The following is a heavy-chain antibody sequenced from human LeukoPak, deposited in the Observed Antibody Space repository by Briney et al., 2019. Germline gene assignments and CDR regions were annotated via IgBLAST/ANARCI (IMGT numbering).Heavy chain of an antibody. CDR3: ARSELLEYYFDY. CDR1: GGSFSGYY. Sequence: PSETLSLTCAVYGGSFSGYYWSWIRQPPGKGLEWIGEINHSGSTNYNPSLKSRVTISVDTSKNQFSLKLSSVTAADTAVYYCARSELLEYYFDYWGQGTLVTVSS. D-gene: IGHD1-26*01. V-gene: IGHV4-34*01. J-gene: IGHJ4*02. CDR2: INHSGST.